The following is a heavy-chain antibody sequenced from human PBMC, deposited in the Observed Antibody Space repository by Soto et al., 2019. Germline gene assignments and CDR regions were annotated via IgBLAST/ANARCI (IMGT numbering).Heavy chain of an antibody. V-gene: IGHV4-30-4*01. CDR2: IYYSGST. D-gene: IGHD3-22*01. J-gene: IGHJ4*02. CDR3: ARGSLDSSGYYLDY. CDR1: GGSISSGDYY. Sequence: TLSLTCTVSGGSISSGDYYWSWIRQPPGKGLEWIGYIYYSGSTYYNPSLKSRVTISVDTSKNQFSLKLSSVTAADTAVYYCARGSLDSSGYYLDYWGQGTLVTVSS.